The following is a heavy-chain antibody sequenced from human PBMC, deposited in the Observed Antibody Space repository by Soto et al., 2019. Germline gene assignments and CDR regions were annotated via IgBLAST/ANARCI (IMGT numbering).Heavy chain of an antibody. Sequence: RSSTCAVSGGSFTSNNWGTRVRQRPGQGLEWLGGVYRTGSTNYNPSLKRRVTISVDKSENQFSLKVTSLTAADTAVYYCASRDPGPSLHYWGQGTLVTVSS. J-gene: IGHJ4*01. CDR1: GGSFTSNNW. V-gene: IGHV4-4*02. CDR2: VYRTGST. CDR3: ASRDPGPSLHY.